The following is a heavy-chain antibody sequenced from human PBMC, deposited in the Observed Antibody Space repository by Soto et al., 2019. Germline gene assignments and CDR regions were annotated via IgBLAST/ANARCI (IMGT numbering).Heavy chain of an antibody. D-gene: IGHD3-9*01. Sequence: SETLSLTCAVYGGSFSGYYWSWIRQPPGKGLEWIGEINHSGSTNYNPSLKSRVTISVDTSKNQFSLKLSSVTAADTAVYYCARVRFDWLLKSSPPVRRGYYYYGMDVWGQGTTVTVSS. V-gene: IGHV4-34*01. CDR1: GGSFSGYY. CDR2: INHSGST. CDR3: ARVRFDWLLKSSPPVRRGYYYYGMDV. J-gene: IGHJ6*02.